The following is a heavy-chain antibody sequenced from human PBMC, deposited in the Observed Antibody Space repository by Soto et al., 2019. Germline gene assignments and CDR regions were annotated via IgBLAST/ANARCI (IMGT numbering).Heavy chain of an antibody. V-gene: IGHV4-31*03. J-gene: IGHJ4*01. CDR2: IYYSGST. CDR3: ARGRVPGYFDY. Sequence: LSLTCTVSGGSISSGGYYWSWIRQHPGKGLEWIGYIYYSGSTYYNPSLKSRVTISVDTSKNQFSLKLSSVTAADTAVYYCARGRVPGYFDYWGHGTLVTVSS. CDR1: GGSISSGGYY.